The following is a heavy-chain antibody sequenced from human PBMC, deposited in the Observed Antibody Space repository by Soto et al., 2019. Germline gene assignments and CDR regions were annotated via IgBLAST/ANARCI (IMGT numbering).Heavy chain of an antibody. Sequence: SQTLSLTCAISGDSVSSNSATWNWIRQSPSRGREWLGRTYYRSKWYNDYAVSVKSRITINPDTSKNQFSLQLNSVTPEDTAVYYCAREMVRGVITPYYYYGMDVWGQGTTVTVSS. CDR1: GDSVSSNSAT. D-gene: IGHD3-10*01. CDR3: AREMVRGVITPYYYYGMDV. CDR2: TYYRSKWYN. J-gene: IGHJ6*02. V-gene: IGHV6-1*01.